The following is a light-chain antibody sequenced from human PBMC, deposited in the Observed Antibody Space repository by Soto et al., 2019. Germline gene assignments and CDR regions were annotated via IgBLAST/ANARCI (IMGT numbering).Light chain of an antibody. J-gene: IGLJ2*01. CDR2: AVT. CDR1: SSDVGAYNY. CDR3: SSYAGSNNLI. V-gene: IGLV2-8*01. Sequence: QSALTQPPSASGSPGQSVTISCTGTSSDVGAYNYVSWYQQHPGKAPKLIIYAVTKRPSGVPDRLSGSKSGNTASLAVSGLQAEDEADFYCSSYAGSNNLIFGGGTKLTVL.